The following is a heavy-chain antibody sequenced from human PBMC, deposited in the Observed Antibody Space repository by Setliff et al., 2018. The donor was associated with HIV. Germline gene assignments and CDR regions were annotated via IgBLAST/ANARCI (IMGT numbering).Heavy chain of an antibody. CDR2: IYHSEYT. V-gene: IGHV4-4*02. Sequence: SETLSLTCAVSGGSISSDNWWTWVRQAPGKGLEWIGEIYHSEYTNYNPSLKSRVSMSVDKSKNQFSVKLTSVTAADTAVYYCARPYTVWVYGMDVWGQGTTVTVSS. CDR3: ARPYTVWVYGMDV. J-gene: IGHJ6*02. D-gene: IGHD2-8*01. CDR1: GGSISSDNW.